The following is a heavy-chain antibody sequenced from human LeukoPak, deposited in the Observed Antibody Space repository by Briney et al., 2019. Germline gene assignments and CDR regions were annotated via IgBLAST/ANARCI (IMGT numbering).Heavy chain of an antibody. J-gene: IGHJ4*02. CDR3: ASLYSSSWSGSFDY. CDR1: GRSISSYY. V-gene: IGHV4-59*01. CDR2: IYYSGST. D-gene: IGHD6-13*01. Sequence: PSETLSLTCTGAGRSISSYYWSWIRQPPGRGLEWIGYIYYSGSTNYNPSRRSRVTISVDTSKNQFSLKLSSVTAADTAVYYCASLYSSSWSGSFDYWGRGTLVTVSS.